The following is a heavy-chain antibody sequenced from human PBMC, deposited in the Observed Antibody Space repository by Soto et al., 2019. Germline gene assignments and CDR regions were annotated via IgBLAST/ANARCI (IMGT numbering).Heavy chain of an antibody. CDR3: ARDAPVVGGPLYKVSLFDP. D-gene: IGHD2-21*01. J-gene: IGHJ5*02. CDR2: INPSGGST. V-gene: IGHV1-46*01. Sequence: VASVKVSCKASGYTFTSYYMHWVRQAPGQGLEWMGIINPSGGSTSYAQKFQGRVTMTRDTSTSTVYMELSSLRSEDTAVYYCARDAPVVGGPLYKVSLFDPWGQGTLVTVSS. CDR1: GYTFTSYY.